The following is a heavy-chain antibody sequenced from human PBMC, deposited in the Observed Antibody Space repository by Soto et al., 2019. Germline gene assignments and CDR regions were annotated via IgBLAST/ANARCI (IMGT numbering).Heavy chain of an antibody. D-gene: IGHD5-12*01. CDR1: GFTFGDYA. Sequence: GGSLRLSCTASGFTFGDYAMSWFRQAPGKGLEWVGLVRSKGYGGSTEYAASVTGRFTISRDDSKSIAYLQMNSLKSEDTAVYYCSREILGGYDGLDFWGQGTLVTVSS. V-gene: IGHV3-49*03. J-gene: IGHJ4*02. CDR3: SREILGGYDGLDF. CDR2: VRSKGYGGST.